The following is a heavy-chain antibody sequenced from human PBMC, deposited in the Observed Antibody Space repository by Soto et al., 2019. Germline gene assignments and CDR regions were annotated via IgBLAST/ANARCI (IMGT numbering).Heavy chain of an antibody. CDR1: GGTFSSYA. V-gene: IGHV1-69*06. J-gene: IGHJ3*02. D-gene: IGHD6-19*01. CDR2: IIPIFGTA. Sequence: QVQLVQSGAEVKKPGSSVKVSCKASGGTFSSYAISWVRQAPGQGLEWMGGIIPIFGTANYAQKLQGRVTITADKATSTAYMELSSLRSEDKAVYYCARAAAVAGTAAFDIWGQGTMVTVSS. CDR3: ARAAAVAGTAAFDI.